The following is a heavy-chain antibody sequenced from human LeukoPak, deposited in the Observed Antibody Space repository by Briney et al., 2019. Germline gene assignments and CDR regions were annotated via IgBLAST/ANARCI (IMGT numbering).Heavy chain of an antibody. V-gene: IGHV4-59*08. Sequence: SETLSLTCTVSGGSISSYYWSWIRQPPGKGLEWIGYIYYSGSTNYNPSLKSRVIISVDTSKNQFSLKVSSVTAADTAIYYCARAVSGRFDYWGQGTLVTVSS. CDR1: GGSISSYY. CDR2: IYYSGST. CDR3: ARAVSGRFDY. D-gene: IGHD6-19*01. J-gene: IGHJ4*02.